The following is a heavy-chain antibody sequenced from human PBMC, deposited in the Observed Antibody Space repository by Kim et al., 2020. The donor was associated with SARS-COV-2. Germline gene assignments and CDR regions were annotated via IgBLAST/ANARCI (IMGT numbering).Heavy chain of an antibody. CDR3: AKLNSFYDSSGYFDY. Sequence: GGSLRLSCAASGFTFSSYAMSWVRQAPGKGLEWVSAISGSGGSTYYADSVKGRFTISRDNSKNTLYLQMNSLRAEDTAVYYCAKLNSFYDSSGYFDYWGQGTLVTVSS. J-gene: IGHJ4*02. CDR1: GFTFSSYA. D-gene: IGHD3-22*01. CDR2: ISGSGGST. V-gene: IGHV3-23*01.